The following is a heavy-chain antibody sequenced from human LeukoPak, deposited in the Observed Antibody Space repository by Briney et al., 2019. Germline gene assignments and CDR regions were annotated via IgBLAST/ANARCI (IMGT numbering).Heavy chain of an antibody. D-gene: IGHD2-2*01. J-gene: IGHJ6*02. Sequence: ASVKVSCKASGYTFTGYYMHWVRQAPGQGLEWMGWINPNSGGTNYAQKFQGRVTMTRDTSISTAYMELSRLRSDGTAVYYCARGTEVVPAASTYYYYYGMDVWGQGTTVTVSS. CDR2: INPNSGGT. CDR1: GYTFTGYY. CDR3: ARGTEVVPAASTYYYYYGMDV. V-gene: IGHV1-2*02.